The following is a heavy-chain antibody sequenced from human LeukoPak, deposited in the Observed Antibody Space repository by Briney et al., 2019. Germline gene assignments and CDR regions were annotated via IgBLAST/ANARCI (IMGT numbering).Heavy chain of an antibody. CDR1: GYTFTSYG. CDR3: ARDPLRGYSDY. CDR2: IIPILGIA. Sequence: SVKVSCKASGYTFTSYGISWVRQAPGQGLEWMGRIIPILGIANYAQKFQGRVTITADKSTSTAYMELSSLRSEDTAVYYCARDPLRGYSDYWGQGTLVTVSS. V-gene: IGHV1-69*04. J-gene: IGHJ4*02. D-gene: IGHD3-16*01.